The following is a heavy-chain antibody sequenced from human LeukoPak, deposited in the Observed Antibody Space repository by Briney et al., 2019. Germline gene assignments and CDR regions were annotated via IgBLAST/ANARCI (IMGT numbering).Heavy chain of an antibody. Sequence: SETLSLTCTVSGGSMSSSSYYWGWIRQPPGKGLEWIGSIYYSGSTYYNPSLKSRVTISVDTSKNQFSLKVNSVIAADTAVYYCARDLIVDDFWSGYSYHDAFDIWGQGTMVTVSS. D-gene: IGHD3-3*01. V-gene: IGHV4-39*07. CDR2: IYYSGST. J-gene: IGHJ3*02. CDR1: GGSMSSSSYY. CDR3: ARDLIVDDFWSGYSYHDAFDI.